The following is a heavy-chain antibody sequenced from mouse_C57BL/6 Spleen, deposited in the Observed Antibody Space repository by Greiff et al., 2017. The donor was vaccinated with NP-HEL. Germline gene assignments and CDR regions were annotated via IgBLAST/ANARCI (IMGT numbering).Heavy chain of an antibody. CDR1: GFSLSTFGMG. D-gene: IGHD5-2*01. J-gene: IGHJ4*01. Sequence: QVTLKESGAGILQPSQTLSLSCSSSGFSLSTFGMGVGWIRQPSGQGLVWLVHIWWDDDKYYNPALESRLTISKDTSKDQVHLSIANVDTADTATYYSARMNTNAMDYWGQGTSVTVSS. CDR2: IWWDDDK. V-gene: IGHV8-8*01. CDR3: ARMNTNAMDY.